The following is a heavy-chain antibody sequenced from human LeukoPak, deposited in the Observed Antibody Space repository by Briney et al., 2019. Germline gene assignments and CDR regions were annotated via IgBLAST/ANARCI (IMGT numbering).Heavy chain of an antibody. V-gene: IGHV3-9*01. CDR3: AKDGASGSYFYYYYYMDV. CDR1: GFTFDDYA. J-gene: IGHJ6*03. Sequence: PGGSLRLSCAASGFTFDDYAMHWVRQAPGKGLEWVSGISWNSGSIGYADSVKGRFTISRDNAKNSLCLQMNSLRAEDTALYYCAKDGASGSYFYYYYYMDVWGKGTTVTISS. CDR2: ISWNSGSI. D-gene: IGHD3-10*01.